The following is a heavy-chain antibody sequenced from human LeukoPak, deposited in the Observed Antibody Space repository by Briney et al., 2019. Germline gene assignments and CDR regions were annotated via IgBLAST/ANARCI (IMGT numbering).Heavy chain of an antibody. CDR3: ARGLPSITMIVVEDY. J-gene: IGHJ4*02. D-gene: IGHD3-22*01. CDR1: GFIFSSYS. Sequence: PGGSLRLSCAASGFIFSSYSMNWVRQAPGKGLEWVSSISSSSSYIYYADSVKGRFTISRDNAKNSLYLQMNSLRAEDTAVYYCARGLPSITMIVVEDYWGQGTLVTVSS. V-gene: IGHV3-21*01. CDR2: ISSSSSYI.